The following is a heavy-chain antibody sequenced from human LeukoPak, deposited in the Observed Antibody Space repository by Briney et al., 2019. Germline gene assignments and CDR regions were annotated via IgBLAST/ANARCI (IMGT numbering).Heavy chain of an antibody. J-gene: IGHJ4*02. CDR1: GFTFSSYE. Sequence: GGSLRLSCAASGFTFSSYEMTWVRQAPGKGLEWISYISSSGSAIYYADSVKGRFTISRDNAKNSLYLQMDSLRAEDTAVYYCARDYNFDYWGQGTLVTVSS. CDR3: ARDYNFDY. V-gene: IGHV3-48*03. CDR2: ISSSGSAI.